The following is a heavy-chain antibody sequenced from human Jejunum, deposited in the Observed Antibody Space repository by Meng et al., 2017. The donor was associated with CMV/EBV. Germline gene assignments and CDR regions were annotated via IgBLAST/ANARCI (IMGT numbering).Heavy chain of an antibody. J-gene: IGHJ4*02. Sequence: QVQHVQSGAEVKKPGASVKVSCKTSGYTFTNYAIHWVRQAPGQGLEWMGWISAYNGDTIHAQKYQDRVTMTTDASTSTAYIEVRSLRSDDTAVYYCGRVRYGVGETTVDYWGQGTLVTVSS. CDR3: GRVRYGVGETTVDY. CDR1: GYTFTNYA. CDR2: ISAYNGDT. D-gene: IGHD1-26*01. V-gene: IGHV1-3*01.